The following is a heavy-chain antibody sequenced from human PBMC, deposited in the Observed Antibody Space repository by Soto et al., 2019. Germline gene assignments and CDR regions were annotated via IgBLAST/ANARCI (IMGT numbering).Heavy chain of an antibody. Sequence: PSETLSLTCTVSGGSISSSSYYWGWIRQPPGKGLEWIGSIYYSGSTYYNPSLKSRVTISVDTSKNQFSLKLSSVTAADTALFYFARRLYYDSSGFEGGGMDVWGQGTTVTVSS. V-gene: IGHV4-39*01. CDR1: GGSISSSSYY. J-gene: IGHJ6*02. D-gene: IGHD3-22*01. CDR3: ARRLYYDSSGFEGGGMDV. CDR2: IYYSGST.